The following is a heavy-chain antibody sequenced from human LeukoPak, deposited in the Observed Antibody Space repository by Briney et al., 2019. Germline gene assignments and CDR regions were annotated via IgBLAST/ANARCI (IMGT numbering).Heavy chain of an antibody. CDR1: GFTFSSYS. D-gene: IGHD3-10*01. J-gene: IGHJ3*02. CDR2: ISSSSSYI. CDR3: ATGLYYYGSGSYRWENAFDI. Sequence: PGGSLRLSCAASGFTFSSYSMNWVRQAPGKGLEWVSSISSSSSYIYYADSVKGRFTISRDNAKNSLYLQMNSLRAEDTAVYYCATGLYYYGSGSYRWENAFDIWGQGTMVTVSS. V-gene: IGHV3-21*04.